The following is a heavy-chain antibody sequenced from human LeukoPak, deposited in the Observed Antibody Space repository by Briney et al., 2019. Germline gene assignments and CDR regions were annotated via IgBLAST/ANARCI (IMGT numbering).Heavy chain of an antibody. CDR3: ATPLDYYDSSGYHQGGD. D-gene: IGHD3-22*01. CDR1: GFTFSTFA. Sequence: GGSLRLSCVASGFTFSTFAMTWVRQAPGKGLEWVANIKQDGSKKNYVDSVKGRFTISRDNAKNSLYLQMNSLRAEDTAVYYCATPLDYYDSSGYHQGGDWGQGTLVTVSS. V-gene: IGHV3-7*03. J-gene: IGHJ4*02. CDR2: IKQDGSKK.